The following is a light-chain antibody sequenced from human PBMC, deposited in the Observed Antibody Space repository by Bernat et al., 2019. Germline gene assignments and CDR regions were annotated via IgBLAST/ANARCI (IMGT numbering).Light chain of an antibody. Sequence: QSALTQPASVSGSPGQSITISCTGTSSDVGYYDLVSWYQQHPGKAPKLMIYEVTKRPSGVSYRFSGSKSGKTASLTVSGLQAEDEADYYCCSYAGTRTRVFGGGTKLTVL. J-gene: IGLJ3*02. CDR1: SSDVGYYDL. CDR2: EVT. CDR3: CSYAGTRTRV. V-gene: IGLV2-23*02.